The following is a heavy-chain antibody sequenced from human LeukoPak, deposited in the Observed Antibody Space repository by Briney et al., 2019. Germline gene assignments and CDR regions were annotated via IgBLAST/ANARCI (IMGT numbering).Heavy chain of an antibody. V-gene: IGHV5-51*01. CDR1: GYSFTSYW. CDR2: IYPGDSDT. D-gene: IGHD2-2*01. J-gene: IGHJ2*01. CDR3: AGRQVVPAAISHWYFDL. Sequence: GESLKISCKGSGYSFTSYWIGWVRQMPGKGLEWMGIIYPGDSDTRYSPSFQGQVTISADKSIGTAYLQWSSLKASDTAMYYCAGRQVVPAAISHWYFDLWGRGTLVTVSS.